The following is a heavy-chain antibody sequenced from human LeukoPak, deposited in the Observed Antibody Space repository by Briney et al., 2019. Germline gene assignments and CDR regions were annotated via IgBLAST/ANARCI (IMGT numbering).Heavy chain of an antibody. Sequence: SETLSLTCAVSGGSISSGGYSWSWLRQPPGKGLEWIGYIYHSGSTYYNPSLKSRVTISVDRSKNQFSLKLSSVTAADTAVYYCARNPYYDILTGYSQDNWFDPWGQGTLVTVSS. CDR3: ARNPYYDILTGYSQDNWFDP. CDR1: GGSISSGGYS. V-gene: IGHV4-30-2*01. D-gene: IGHD3-9*01. CDR2: IYHSGST. J-gene: IGHJ5*02.